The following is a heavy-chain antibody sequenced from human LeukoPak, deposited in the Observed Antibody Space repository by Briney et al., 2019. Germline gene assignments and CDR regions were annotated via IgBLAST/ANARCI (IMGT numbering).Heavy chain of an antibody. CDR2: INSDGSST. V-gene: IGHV3-74*01. CDR3: VRERQQLVPALDY. D-gene: IGHD6-13*01. Sequence: GGSLRLSCAASGFTFSSYWMHWVRQAPGKGLVWVSRINSDGSSTSYADSVKGRFTISRDNAKNTLYLQMNSLRAEDTAVYYCVRERQQLVPALDYWGQGTLVTVSS. J-gene: IGHJ4*02. CDR1: GFTFSSYW.